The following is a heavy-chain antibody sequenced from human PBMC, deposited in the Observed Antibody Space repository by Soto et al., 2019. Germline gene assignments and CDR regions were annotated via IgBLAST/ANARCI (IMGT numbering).Heavy chain of an antibody. CDR3: ARADYYDSYGYYPHFDY. V-gene: IGHV1-8*02. CDR2: MNPNSGNT. CDR1: GYTFTSYD. Sequence: ASVKVSCKASGYTFTSYDINWVRQATGQRLEWMGWMNPNSGNTDYAQKFQGRVTMTRNTSISTAYMELSSLRSEDTVLYYCARADYYDSYGYYPHFDYWGQGTLVTVSS. D-gene: IGHD3-22*01. J-gene: IGHJ4*02.